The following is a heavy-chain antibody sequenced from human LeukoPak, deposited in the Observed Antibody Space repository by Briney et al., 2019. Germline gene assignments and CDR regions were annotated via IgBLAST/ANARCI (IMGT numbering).Heavy chain of an antibody. CDR1: GGSFSGYY. CDR2: INHSGST. CDR3: ARERYGDHKYFDY. Sequence: LETLSLTCAVYGGSFSGYYWSWIRQPPGKGLEWIGEINHSGSTNYNPSLKSRVTISVDTSKNQFSLKLSSVTAADTAVYYCARERYGDHKYFDYWGQGTLVTVSS. D-gene: IGHD4-17*01. J-gene: IGHJ4*02. V-gene: IGHV4-34*01.